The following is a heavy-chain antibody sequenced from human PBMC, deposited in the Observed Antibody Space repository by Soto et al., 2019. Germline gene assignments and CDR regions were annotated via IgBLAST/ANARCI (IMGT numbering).Heavy chain of an antibody. CDR3: ARNYYDSSGYYPY. V-gene: IGHV3-23*01. CDR1: GCIVSINY. D-gene: IGHD3-22*01. CDR2: ISGSGGST. Sequence: GGSLRLSCTASGCIVSINYMSWVRQAPGKGLEWVSAISGSGGSTYYADSVKGRFTISRDNSKNTLYLQMNSLRAEDTAVYYCARNYYDSSGYYPYWGQGTLVTVSS. J-gene: IGHJ4*02.